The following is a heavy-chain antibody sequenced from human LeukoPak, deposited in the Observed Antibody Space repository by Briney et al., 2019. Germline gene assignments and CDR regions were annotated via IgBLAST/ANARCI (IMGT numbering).Heavy chain of an antibody. V-gene: IGHV4-39*01. CDR1: GGSISSSSYY. Sequence: PSETLSLTCTVSGGSISSSSYYWGWIRQPPGKGLEWIGSIYYSGSTYYNPSLKSRVTIPVDTSKNQFSLKLSSVTAADTAVYYCARQGWYYDILTGYYPDAFDIWGQGTMVTVSS. CDR2: IYYSGST. D-gene: IGHD3-9*01. CDR3: ARQGWYYDILTGYYPDAFDI. J-gene: IGHJ3*02.